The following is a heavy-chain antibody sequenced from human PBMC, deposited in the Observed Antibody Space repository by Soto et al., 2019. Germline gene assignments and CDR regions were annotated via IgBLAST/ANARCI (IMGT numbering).Heavy chain of an antibody. D-gene: IGHD6-13*01. CDR1: GFTFDDYA. J-gene: IGHJ3*02. CDR3: AKMGSVSSWTPVDAFDI. CDR2: ISWNSGSI. V-gene: IGHV3-9*01. Sequence: PGGSLRLSCAASGFTFDDYAMHWVRQAPGKGLEWVSGISWNSGSIGYADSVKGRFTISRDNAKNSLYLQMNSLRAEDTALYYCAKMGSVSSWTPVDAFDIWGQGTMVTVSS.